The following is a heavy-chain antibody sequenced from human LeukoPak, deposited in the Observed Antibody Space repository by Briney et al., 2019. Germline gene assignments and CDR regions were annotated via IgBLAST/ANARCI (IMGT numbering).Heavy chain of an antibody. J-gene: IGHJ3*02. Sequence: PSETLSLTCTVSGGSISNYYWSWIRQPPGKGLEWVGYIYYSGSTNYKPSLKSRVTISVDTSKNQFSLKLSSVTAADTAVYYCARDVRPLHHGFDMWGQGTMVTVSP. V-gene: IGHV4-59*01. CDR2: IYYSGST. CDR3: ARDVRPLHHGFDM. CDR1: GGSISNYY.